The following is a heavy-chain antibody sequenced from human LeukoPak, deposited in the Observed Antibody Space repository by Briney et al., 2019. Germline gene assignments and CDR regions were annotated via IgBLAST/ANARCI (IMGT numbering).Heavy chain of an antibody. D-gene: IGHD1-26*01. J-gene: IGHJ4*02. V-gene: IGHV3-48*03. CDR3: ARDIDAVGGTIFEY. Sequence: PGGSLRLSCAASEFTFTSYELNWVRQAPGKGLEWVSYISSSGNTISYADSVKGRFTISRDNAKNSLYLQVISLRAEDTAVYYCARDIDAVGGTIFEYWGQGTLVSVSS. CDR2: ISSSGNTI. CDR1: EFTFTSYE.